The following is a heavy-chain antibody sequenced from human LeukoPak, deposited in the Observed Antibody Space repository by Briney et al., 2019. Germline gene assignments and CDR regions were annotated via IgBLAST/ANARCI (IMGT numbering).Heavy chain of an antibody. D-gene: IGHD3-10*01. V-gene: IGHV3-73*01. CDR3: TRHEITMVRGVIITLDY. CDR2: IGSKANSYAT. Sequence: GGSLKLSCAASGFTFSGSAVHWVRQASGKGLEWVGRIGSKANSYATAYAASVKGRVTISRDDSKNTAYLQMNSLKTEDTAVYYCTRHEITMVRGVIITLDYWGQGTLVTVSS. CDR1: GFTFSGSA. J-gene: IGHJ4*02.